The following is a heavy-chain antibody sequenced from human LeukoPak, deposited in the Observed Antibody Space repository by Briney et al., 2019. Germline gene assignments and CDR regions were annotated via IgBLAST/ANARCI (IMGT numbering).Heavy chain of an antibody. CDR2: IYYSGTT. V-gene: IGHV4-59*12. CDR1: GGSMSSYY. J-gene: IGHJ4*02. CDR3: AREDSSSWFYYFDY. D-gene: IGHD6-13*01. Sequence: SETLSLTCTVSGGSMSSYYWSWIRQPPGKGLEWIGYIYYSGTTNYNPSLKSRVSMSVDTSKNQFSLKLSSVTAADTAVYYCAREDSSSWFYYFDYWGQGTLVTVSS.